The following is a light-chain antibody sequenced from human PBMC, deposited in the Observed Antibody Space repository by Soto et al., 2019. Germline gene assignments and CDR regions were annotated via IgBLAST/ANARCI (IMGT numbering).Light chain of an antibody. V-gene: IGKV3-15*01. Sequence: EIVMTQSPATLAVSPGARITLSCRASRTVASNLAWYRQQPGQAPILLFSGGTKRAAGVPARITASGYGTDFSLTISSLQPEDFAVYYCQQRSNWPPSLTFGGGTTVEIK. J-gene: IGKJ4*01. CDR2: GGT. CDR3: QQRSNWPPSLT. CDR1: RTVASN.